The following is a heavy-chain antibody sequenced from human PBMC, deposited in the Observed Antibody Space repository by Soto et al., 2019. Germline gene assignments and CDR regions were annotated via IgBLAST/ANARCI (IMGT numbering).Heavy chain of an antibody. V-gene: IGHV3-21*01. J-gene: IGHJ4*02. CDR3: ARDKGLGTVIYDFDY. CDR2: ISSSSSYI. CDR1: GFTFSSYS. D-gene: IGHD4-17*01. Sequence: EVQLVESGGGLVKPGGSLRLSCAASGFTFSSYSMNWVRQAPGKGLEWVSSISSSSSYIYYADSVKGRFTISRDNAKNSLYLQMNSLRAEDTAVYYCARDKGLGTVIYDFDYWGQGTLVTVSS.